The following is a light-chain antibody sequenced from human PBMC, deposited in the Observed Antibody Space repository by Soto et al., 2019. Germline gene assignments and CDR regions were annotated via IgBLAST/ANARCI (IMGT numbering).Light chain of an antibody. CDR3: QSYDSSLTAVV. CDR1: SSNIGAGYD. Sequence: QSVLTQPPSVSGAPGQRVTISCTGSSSNIGAGYDVHWYQQLPGTAPKLLIYGNSNRPSGVPDRFSGSKSGTSASLAITGLQAEDMADYYCQSYDSSLTAVVFGGATKVTVL. CDR2: GNS. V-gene: IGLV1-40*01. J-gene: IGLJ2*01.